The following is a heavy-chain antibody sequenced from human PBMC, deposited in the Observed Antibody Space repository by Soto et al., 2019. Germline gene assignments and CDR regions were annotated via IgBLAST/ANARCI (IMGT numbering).Heavy chain of an antibody. CDR3: TRDPLYCSGGSCYPFDP. J-gene: IGHJ5*02. D-gene: IGHD2-15*01. CDR2: IRSKAYGGTT. CDR1: GFTFGDYA. Sequence: PGGSLRLSCTASGFTFGDYAMSWFRQAPGKGLEWVGFIRSKAYGGTTEYAASVKGRFTISRDDSKSIAYLQMNSLKTEDTAVYYCTRDPLYCSGGSCYPFDPWGQGILVTVSS. V-gene: IGHV3-49*03.